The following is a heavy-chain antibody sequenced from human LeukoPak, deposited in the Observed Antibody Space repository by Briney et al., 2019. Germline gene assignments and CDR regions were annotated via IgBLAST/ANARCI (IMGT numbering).Heavy chain of an antibody. Sequence: GGSLRPSCAASGFTVSSNYMSWVRQAPGKGLEWVSVIYSGGSTYYADSVKGRFTISRDNSKNTLYLQMNSLRAEDTAVYYCARGYDFWSGIPFDYWGQGTLVTVSS. D-gene: IGHD3-3*01. CDR1: GFTVSSNY. J-gene: IGHJ4*02. CDR3: ARGYDFWSGIPFDY. CDR2: IYSGGST. V-gene: IGHV3-66*02.